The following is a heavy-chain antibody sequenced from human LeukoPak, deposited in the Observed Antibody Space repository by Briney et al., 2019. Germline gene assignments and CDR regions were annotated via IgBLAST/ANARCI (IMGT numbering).Heavy chain of an antibody. CDR1: GYTFTGYG. CDR2: ISAYNGNT. V-gene: IGHV1-18*04. J-gene: IGHJ3*02. D-gene: IGHD2-15*01. CDR3: ARGTKGIVVVVAGDAFDI. Sequence: ASVKVSCKASGYTFTGYGISWVRQPPGQGLEWMGWISAYNGNTNYAQKLQGRVTMTTDTSTSTAYMELRSLRSDDTAVYYCARGTKGIVVVVAGDAFDIWGQGTMVTVSS.